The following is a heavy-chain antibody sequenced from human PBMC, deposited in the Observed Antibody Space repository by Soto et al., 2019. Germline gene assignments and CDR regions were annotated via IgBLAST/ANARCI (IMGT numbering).Heavy chain of an antibody. D-gene: IGHD2-2*02. V-gene: IGHV3-33*01. CDR1: GFTFSSYG. Sequence: QVQLVESGGGVVQPGRSLRLSCAASGFTFSSYGMHWVRQAPGKGLEWVAVIWYDGSNKYYADSVKGRFTISRDNSKNTLYLQMNSLRAEDMAVYYCARDSRRYCSSTSCYTHYWGQGTLVTVSS. CDR3: ARDSRRYCSSTSCYTHY. J-gene: IGHJ4*02. CDR2: IWYDGSNK.